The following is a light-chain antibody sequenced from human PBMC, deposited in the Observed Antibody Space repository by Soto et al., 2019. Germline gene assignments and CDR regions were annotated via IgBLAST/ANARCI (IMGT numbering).Light chain of an antibody. V-gene: IGLV2-11*01. Sequence: QSALTQPRSVSGSPGQSVTISCTGTSSDVGGYNYVSWYQQHPGKAPKLLSYDVNKRPSGVPDRFSGSKSDNTASLTISGLQAEDEADYYWCSYAGTYIWVFGGGTKLTVL. J-gene: IGLJ3*02. CDR3: CSYAGTYIWV. CDR1: SSDVGGYNY. CDR2: DVN.